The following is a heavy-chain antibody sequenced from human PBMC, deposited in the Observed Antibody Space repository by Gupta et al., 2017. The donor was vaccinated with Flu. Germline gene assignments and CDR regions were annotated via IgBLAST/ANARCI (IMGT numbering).Heavy chain of an antibody. CDR2: IYPGDSDT. CDR1: GYSFTSYW. Sequence: EVQLVQSGAEVKKPGESLKISCKGSGYSFTSYWIGWVRQMPGKGLEWMGIIYPGDSDTRYSPSFQGQVTISADKSISTAYLQWSSLKASDTAMYYCARAPYDYVWGSYPVDIWGQGTMVTVSS. D-gene: IGHD3-16*02. J-gene: IGHJ3*02. V-gene: IGHV5-51*03. CDR3: ARAPYDYVWGSYPVDI.